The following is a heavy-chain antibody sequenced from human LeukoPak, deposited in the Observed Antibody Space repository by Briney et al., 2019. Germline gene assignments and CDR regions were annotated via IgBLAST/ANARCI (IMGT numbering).Heavy chain of an antibody. CDR2: IKQDGGER. CDR1: VFTFSRYW. V-gene: IGHV3-7*01. CDR3: AKDQRTYYYCYYGMDV. Sequence: GGSLRLSCVASVFTFSRYWMSWVRQAPGKGLEWVANIKQDGGERYYVDSVKGRFTISRDNAKNSLYLQMNSLRAEDTAVYYCAKDQRTYYYCYYGMDVWGQGTTVTVSS. J-gene: IGHJ6*02.